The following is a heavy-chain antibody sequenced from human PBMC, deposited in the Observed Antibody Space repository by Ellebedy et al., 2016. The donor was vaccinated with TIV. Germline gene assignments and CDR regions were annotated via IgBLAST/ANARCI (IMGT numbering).Heavy chain of an antibody. Sequence: GGSLRLSCEVSGFTFSGYYMHWVRQAPGKGLVWVARINTNGSSADYADSVEGRFTISRDNARKTLFLQVDSLTVEDTAVYYCARESVRYFDWDYWGRGTLVTVSS. CDR1: GFTFSGYY. D-gene: IGHD3-9*01. CDR2: INTNGSSA. J-gene: IGHJ4*02. CDR3: ARESVRYFDWDY. V-gene: IGHV3-74*01.